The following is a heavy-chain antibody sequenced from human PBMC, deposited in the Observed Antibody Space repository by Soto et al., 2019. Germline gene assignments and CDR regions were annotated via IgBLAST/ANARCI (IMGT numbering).Heavy chain of an antibody. D-gene: IGHD4-17*01. Sequence: GSLRLSCAASGFTFSSYAKSWVRPAPGKGLEWVSAISGSGGSTYYADSVKGRFTISRDNSKNTLYLQMNSLRAEDTAVYYCAKYYLGYGDYLGRHDYWARGSLDPVSS. CDR3: AKYYLGYGDYLGRHDY. CDR2: ISGSGGST. CDR1: GFTFSSYA. V-gene: IGHV3-23*01. J-gene: IGHJ4*02.